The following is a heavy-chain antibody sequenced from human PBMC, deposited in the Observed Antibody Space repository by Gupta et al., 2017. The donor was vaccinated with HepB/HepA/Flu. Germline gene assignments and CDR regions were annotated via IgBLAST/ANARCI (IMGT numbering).Heavy chain of an antibody. J-gene: IGHJ4*02. Sequence: EVQLVQSRAEVKKPGESLKISCKVSGYNFISNWIGWVRQMPGKGLEWMGIIYPGDFDTKYSPSFQGQVTMSVDKSITTAYLQWSSLKASDTAIYYCARRAYYGSGSPYYFDYWGQGTLVTVSS. V-gene: IGHV5-51*01. CDR2: IYPGDFDT. CDR3: ARRAYYGSGSPYYFDY. D-gene: IGHD3-10*01. CDR1: GYNFISNW.